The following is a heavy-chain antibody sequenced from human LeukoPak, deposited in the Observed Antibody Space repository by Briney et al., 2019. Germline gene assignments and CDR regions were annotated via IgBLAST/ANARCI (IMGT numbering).Heavy chain of an antibody. CDR3: AKAYYYDRSGYYPYPYFDY. CDR2: ISGSGGST. D-gene: IGHD3-22*01. Sequence: GGSLRLSCAASGFTFSSYAMSWVRQAPGEGLEWVSAISGSGGSTYYADSVKRRFTISRDNSKNTLYLQMNSLRAEDTAVYYCAKAYYYDRSGYYPYPYFDYWGQGTLVTVSS. J-gene: IGHJ4*02. V-gene: IGHV3-23*01. CDR1: GFTFSSYA.